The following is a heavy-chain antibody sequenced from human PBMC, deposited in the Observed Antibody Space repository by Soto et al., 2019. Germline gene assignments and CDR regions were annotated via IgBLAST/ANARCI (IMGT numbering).Heavy chain of an antibody. CDR3: ARLSGTSYCSSTSCYHNWFDP. CDR1: GFTFSSYA. D-gene: IGHD2-2*01. V-gene: IGHV3-21*01. CDR2: ISSSSSNI. Sequence: GGSLRLSCAASGFTFSSYAMSWVRQAPGKGLEWVSAISSSSSNIYYADSVKGRFTISRDNAKNSLYLQMNSLRAEDTAVYYCARLSGTSYCSSTSCYHNWFDPWGQGTLVTVSS. J-gene: IGHJ5*02.